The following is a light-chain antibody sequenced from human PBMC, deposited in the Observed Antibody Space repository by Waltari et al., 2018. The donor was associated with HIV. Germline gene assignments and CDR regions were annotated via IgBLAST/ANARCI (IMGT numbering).Light chain of an antibody. CDR1: SGSVSTSYY. Sequence: QTVVTQEPSFSVSPGGTVTLTCGLSSGSVSTSYYPRWYHQTPGQTPRTLIYSTNTRSSGVPDRVSGSILGNKAALTITGAQADDESDYYCVLYMGSGIWVFGGGTKLTVL. V-gene: IGLV8-61*01. CDR3: VLYMGSGIWV. CDR2: STN. J-gene: IGLJ3*02.